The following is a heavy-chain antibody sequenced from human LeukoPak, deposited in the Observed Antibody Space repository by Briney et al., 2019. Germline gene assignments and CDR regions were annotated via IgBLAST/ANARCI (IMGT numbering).Heavy chain of an antibody. Sequence: QPGGSLRLSCAASGFTVSNNYLHWVGQAPGKGLEWVSVIYSGGTTYYANSVKGRFTISRDSSKNTMYLQMNSLRVEDTAMYYCGRDVGPWGQGTLVTVSS. J-gene: IGHJ5*02. CDR2: IYSGGTT. V-gene: IGHV3-53*01. CDR1: GFTVSNNY. CDR3: GRDVGP.